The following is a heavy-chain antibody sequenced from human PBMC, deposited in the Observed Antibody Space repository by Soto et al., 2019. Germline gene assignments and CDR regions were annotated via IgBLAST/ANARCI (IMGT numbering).Heavy chain of an antibody. J-gene: IGHJ5*01. CDR3: TRAYGAETFDF. D-gene: IGHD3-10*01. CDR1: GYTFNNYD. V-gene: IGHV1-8*02. Sequence: ASVKVSCKASGYTFNNYDIHWVRQAPGHGLEWMGWMNPNSGNTGYAQNFRGRVTMTQNTAIGTAYMELSSLRSDDTATYYCTRAYGAETFDFWGQGARVTVS. CDR2: MNPNSGNT.